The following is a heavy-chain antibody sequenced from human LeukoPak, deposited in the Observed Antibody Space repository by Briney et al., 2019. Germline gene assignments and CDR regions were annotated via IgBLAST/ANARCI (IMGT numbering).Heavy chain of an antibody. CDR3: ARRDGYDWTDAFDI. CDR1: GYTFTSYA. D-gene: IGHD5-12*01. Sequence: ASVKVSCKASGYTFTSYAKHWVRQAPGQRLEWMGWINAGNGNTKYSQKFQGRVTITRDTSASTAYMELSSLKASDTAMYYCARRDGYDWTDAFDIWGQGTMVTVSS. CDR2: INAGNGNT. V-gene: IGHV1-3*01. J-gene: IGHJ3*02.